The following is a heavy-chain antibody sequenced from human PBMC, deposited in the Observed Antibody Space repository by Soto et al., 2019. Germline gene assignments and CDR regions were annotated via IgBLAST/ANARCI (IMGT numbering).Heavy chain of an antibody. V-gene: IGHV3-9*01. D-gene: IGHD4-4*01. J-gene: IGHJ6*03. CDR2: ISWNIGSL. CDR1: GFTFSSYS. Sequence: PGGSLRLSCAASGFTFSSYSMNWVRQAPGKGLEWVSGISWNIGSLGYADFVKGRFTISRDNAKNSLYLQMNSLRAEDTALYYCAKASDYSNYYYYYYYMDVWGKGTTVTVSS. CDR3: AKASDYSNYYYYYYYMDV.